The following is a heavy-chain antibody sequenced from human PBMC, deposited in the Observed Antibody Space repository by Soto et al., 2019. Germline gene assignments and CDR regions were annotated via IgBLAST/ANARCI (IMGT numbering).Heavy chain of an antibody. CDR3: ARASQPVPSSSWPDY. D-gene: IGHD6-13*01. Sequence: QVQLVESGGGVVQPGRSLRLSCAASGFTFSSYAMHWVRQAPGKGLEWVAVISYDGSNKYYADSVKGRFTISRDNSKNTLYLQMNSLRAEDTDVYYCARASQPVPSSSWPDYWGQGTLVTVSS. CDR1: GFTFSSYA. V-gene: IGHV3-30-3*01. J-gene: IGHJ4*02. CDR2: ISYDGSNK.